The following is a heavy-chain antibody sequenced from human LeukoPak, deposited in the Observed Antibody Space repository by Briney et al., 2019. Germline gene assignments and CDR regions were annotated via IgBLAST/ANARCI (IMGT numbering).Heavy chain of an antibody. CDR2: MNPNSGNT. J-gene: IGHJ3*02. CDR1: GYTFTSYD. CDR3: ARPNYYDSSGYYYEAFDI. Sequence: GASVKVSCKASGYTFTSYDINWVRQATGQGLEWMGWMNPNSGNTGYAQKFQGRVTMTRNTSISTAYMELSSLRSEDTAVYYCARPNYYDSSGYYYEAFDIWGQGTMVTVSS. V-gene: IGHV1-8*01. D-gene: IGHD3-22*01.